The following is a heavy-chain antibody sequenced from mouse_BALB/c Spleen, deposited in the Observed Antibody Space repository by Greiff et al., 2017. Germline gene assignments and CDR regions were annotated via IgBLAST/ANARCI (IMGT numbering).Heavy chain of an antibody. CDR2: ISDGGSYT. Sequence: EVQLLESGGGLVKPGGSLKLSCAASGFTFNDYYMYWVRQTPEKRLEWVATISDGGSYTYYPASVKGRITIARDNAKNNLYLHMSSLKSEDTAMYYSARDGYFDYWGQGTTLTVSS. V-gene: IGHV5-4*02. J-gene: IGHJ2*01. CDR3: ARDGYFDY. CDR1: GFTFNDYY.